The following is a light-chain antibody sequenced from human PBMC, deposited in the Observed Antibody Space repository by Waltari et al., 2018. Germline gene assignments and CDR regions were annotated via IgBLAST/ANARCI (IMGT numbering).Light chain of an antibody. CDR1: NIGSKS. CDR3: QVWDTTNDHVV. V-gene: IGLV3-21*02. CDR2: DDG. J-gene: IGLJ2*01. Sequence: SYVLTQSPSVSVAPGQTASITCGGNNIGSKSVHWYQQKPGQAPVVVVDDDGVRPSGIPDRFFGYNSENTATLTISMVEAGDEADYYCQVWDTTNDHVVFGGGTKMTVL.